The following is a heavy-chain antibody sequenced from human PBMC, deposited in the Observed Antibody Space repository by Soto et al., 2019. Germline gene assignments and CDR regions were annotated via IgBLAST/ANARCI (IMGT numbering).Heavy chain of an antibody. CDR3: ARESRDYYDSSGYLMGHAFDI. V-gene: IGHV1-18*01. CDR1: GYTFTSYG. CDR2: ISGYNGNK. Sequence: ASVKVSCKASGYTFTSYGISWVRQAPGQGLEWMGWISGYNGNKNYAQKLQGRVTMTTDTSTSTAYMELRSLRSDDTAVYYCARESRDYYDSSGYLMGHAFDIWGQGTMVTVSS. D-gene: IGHD3-22*01. J-gene: IGHJ3*02.